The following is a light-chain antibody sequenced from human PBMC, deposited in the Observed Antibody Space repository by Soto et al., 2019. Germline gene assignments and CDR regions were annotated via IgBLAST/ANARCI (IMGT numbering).Light chain of an antibody. CDR2: DAS. CDR1: QSVSSQ. CDR3: KXRSSLPR. V-gene: IGKV3-11*01. J-gene: IGKJ1*01. Sequence: VLTQSPATLSLSPGERATLSCRASQSVSSQLACYQQKPGQAPRLFIYDASKRATGVPGRFSGSGSGTDFTITISSLEPDDVAVYYCKXRSSLPRVGQGXK.